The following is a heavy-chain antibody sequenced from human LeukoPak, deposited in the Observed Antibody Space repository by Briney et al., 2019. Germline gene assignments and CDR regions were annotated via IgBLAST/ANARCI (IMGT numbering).Heavy chain of an antibody. CDR1: GGYISSYY. J-gene: IGHJ4*02. CDR2: FYTRGSP. Sequence: PSETLSLTCTVSGGYISSYYWSWIRQPAGKELEWIGRFYTRGSPNCNPSLKSRVTMSVDTSKNQFSLRLSSVSPADTAVYYCARIGGITYFDYWGQGTLVTVSS. V-gene: IGHV4-4*07. CDR3: ARIGGITYFDY. D-gene: IGHD3-16*01.